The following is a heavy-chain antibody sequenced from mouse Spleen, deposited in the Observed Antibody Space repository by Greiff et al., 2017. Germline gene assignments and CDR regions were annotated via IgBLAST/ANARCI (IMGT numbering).Heavy chain of an antibody. CDR2: IWGGGST. CDR3: ARSHYYGSSYGYFDV. Sequence: VKVVESGPGLVAPSQSLSITCTVSGFSLSRYSVHWVRQPPGKGLEWLGMIWGGGSTDYNSALKSRLSISKDNSKSQVFLKMNSLQTDDTAMYYCARSHYYGSSYGYFDVWGAGTTVTVSS. D-gene: IGHD1-1*01. V-gene: IGHV2-6-4*01. CDR1: GFSLSRYS. J-gene: IGHJ1*01.